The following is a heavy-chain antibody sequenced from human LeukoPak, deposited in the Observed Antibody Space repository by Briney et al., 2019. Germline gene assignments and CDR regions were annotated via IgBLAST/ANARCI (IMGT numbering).Heavy chain of an antibody. CDR3: ARSYSTSHFYFDF. V-gene: IGHV4-59*11. J-gene: IGHJ4*02. CDR1: GGSISSLY. CDR2: MYYSGST. D-gene: IGHD2-2*01. Sequence: PSETLSLTCTVSGGSISSLYWSWIRQPPGKGLEWTGYMYYSGSTNYNPSLKSRVTISGDTSKNQFSLKLSSVTAADTAVYYCARSYSTSHFYFDFWGRGALVTVSS.